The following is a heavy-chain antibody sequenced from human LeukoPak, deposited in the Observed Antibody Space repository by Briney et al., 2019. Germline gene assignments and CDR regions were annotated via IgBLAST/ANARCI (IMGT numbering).Heavy chain of an antibody. CDR3: ARDLYYYYYGMDV. J-gene: IGHJ6*02. CDR1: GGTFSSYA. V-gene: IGHV1-69*04. Sequence: KVSCKASGGTFSSYAISWVRQAPGQGLEWMGRIIPILGIANYAQKFQGRVTITADKSTSTAYMELSSLRSEDTAVYYCARDLYYYYYGMDVWGQGTTVTVSS. CDR2: IIPILGIA.